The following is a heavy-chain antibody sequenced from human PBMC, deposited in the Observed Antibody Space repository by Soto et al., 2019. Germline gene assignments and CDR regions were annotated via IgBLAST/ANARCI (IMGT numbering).Heavy chain of an antibody. CDR1: GGSISSSSYY. D-gene: IGHD3-10*01. J-gene: IGHJ4*02. Sequence: QLQLQESGPGLVKPSETLSLTCTVSGGSISSSSYYWGWIRQPPGKGLEWIGSIYYSGSTYYNPSLKSRVTISVDTSKNQFSLRLSSVTAADTAVYYCARQGHYYGSGSPLAWGQGTLVTVSS. CDR3: ARQGHYYGSGSPLA. CDR2: IYYSGST. V-gene: IGHV4-39*01.